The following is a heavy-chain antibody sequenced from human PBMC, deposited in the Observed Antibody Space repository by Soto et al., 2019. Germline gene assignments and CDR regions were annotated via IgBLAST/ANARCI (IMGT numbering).Heavy chain of an antibody. CDR2: IKEDGSEQ. CDR1: GFTFSNYW. CDR3: AEDLGWFRVDS. Sequence: EVQLVESGGGLVQPGGSLRLSCAASGFTFSNYWMIWVRQAPGKGPEWVANIKEDGSEQHYVDSVKGRFTISRANAKNARFLQVNSLGVEDTAVYYCAEDLGWFRVDSWGQGTLVTVSA. V-gene: IGHV3-7*04. D-gene: IGHD6-19*01. J-gene: IGHJ4*02.